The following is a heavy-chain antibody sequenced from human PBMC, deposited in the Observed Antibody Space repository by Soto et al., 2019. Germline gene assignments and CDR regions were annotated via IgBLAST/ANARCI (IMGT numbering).Heavy chain of an antibody. CDR2: ISSSSSHI. Sequence: GGSLRLSCTASGFTFSSYSMNWVRQAPGKGLEWVSSISSSSSHIYHVDSVKGRFTVSRDNAKNSVYLQMNSLRAEDTAVYYCTREITASDYWGQGNLVTVSS. J-gene: IGHJ4*02. V-gene: IGHV3-21*01. CDR3: TREITASDY. CDR1: GFTFSSYS.